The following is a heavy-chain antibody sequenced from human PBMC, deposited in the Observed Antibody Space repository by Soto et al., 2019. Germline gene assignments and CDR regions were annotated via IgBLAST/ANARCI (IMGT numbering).Heavy chain of an antibody. Sequence: EVQLVESGGGLVKPGGSLRLSCAASGFTFKTYAMNWVRQAQGQGLERVASISSGRDYIYYADSVKGRFTISRDNATNSLFLQMNSLRAEDTALYYCASSYNWYEAWGQGTLVTVSS. V-gene: IGHV3-21*01. CDR2: ISSGRDYI. J-gene: IGHJ5*02. D-gene: IGHD2-15*01. CDR3: ASSYNWYEA. CDR1: GFTFKTYA.